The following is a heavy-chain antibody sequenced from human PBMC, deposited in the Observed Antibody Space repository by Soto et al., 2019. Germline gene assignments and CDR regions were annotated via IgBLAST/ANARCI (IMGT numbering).Heavy chain of an antibody. V-gene: IGHV4-30-4*01. J-gene: IGHJ6*02. CDR3: ARGSSSYYDYGMDV. CDR2: IHSSGSI. Sequence: SETLSLTCTVSGGSISSDDYYWSWIRQAPGRGLEWIGYIHSSGSIYYNPSLKSRATMSIDTAGNQFSLRLTSVTAADTAVYFCARGSSSYYDYGMDVWGQGTTVTVSS. CDR1: GGSISSDDYY. D-gene: IGHD6-6*01.